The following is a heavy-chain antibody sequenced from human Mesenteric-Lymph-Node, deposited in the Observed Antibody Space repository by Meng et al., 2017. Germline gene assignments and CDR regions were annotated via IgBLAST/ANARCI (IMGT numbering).Heavy chain of an antibody. CDR2: FYYGGSS. D-gene: IGHD3-10*01. V-gene: IGHV4-39*07. CDR3: AREIGARSGYLY. Sequence: SETLSLTCSVSGGSISSSTYYWGWIRQFPGKGLEWIGSFYYGGSSFQNPSLRSRVTISVDTSKNQFSLKLSSVTAADTAMYYCAREIGARSGYLYWSQGTLVTVSS. J-gene: IGHJ4*02. CDR1: GGSISSSTYY.